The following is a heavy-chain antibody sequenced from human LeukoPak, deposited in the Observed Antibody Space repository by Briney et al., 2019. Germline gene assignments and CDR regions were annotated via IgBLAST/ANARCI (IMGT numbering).Heavy chain of an antibody. CDR1: GFTFSSYW. V-gene: IGHV3-7*03. Sequence: GGSLRLSCAASGFTFSSYWMTWFRQAPGKGLEWVANIKQDGSEQYYVDSVKGRFTISRDNAKNSLYLQMNSLRAEDTAVYYCARDWFDGDYDRFDCWGQGTLVTVSS. CDR3: ARDWFDGDYDRFDC. CDR2: IKQDGSEQ. J-gene: IGHJ4*02. D-gene: IGHD4-17*01.